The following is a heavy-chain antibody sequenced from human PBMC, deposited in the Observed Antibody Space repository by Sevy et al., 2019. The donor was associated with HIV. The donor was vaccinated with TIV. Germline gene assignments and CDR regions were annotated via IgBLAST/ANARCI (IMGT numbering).Heavy chain of an antibody. CDR2: ISSSGSTI. CDR1: GFTFSSYE. Sequence: GGSLRLSCAASGFTFSSYEMNWVRQAPGKGLEWVSYISSSGSTIYYADSVKGRFTISRDNAKNSRYLQMNSLRAEDTAVYYCAGDWAADYYDSRWGYYYGMDVWGQGTTVTVSS. D-gene: IGHD3-22*01. CDR3: AGDWAADYYDSRWGYYYGMDV. J-gene: IGHJ6*02. V-gene: IGHV3-48*03.